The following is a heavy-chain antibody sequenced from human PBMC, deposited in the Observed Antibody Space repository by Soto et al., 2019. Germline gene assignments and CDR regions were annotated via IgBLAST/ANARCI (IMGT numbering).Heavy chain of an antibody. Sequence: PGGSLRLSCAASGFTFSTYVMSWVRQAPGKGLEWVSAISGSGGSTDYADSVKGRFTISRDNSKNTLYLHMNSLRAEDTAVYYCAREQIGAAGTPFDFWGQGTLVTVPQ. V-gene: IGHV3-23*01. D-gene: IGHD6-13*01. CDR1: GFTFSTYV. CDR2: ISGSGGST. J-gene: IGHJ4*02. CDR3: AREQIGAAGTPFDF.